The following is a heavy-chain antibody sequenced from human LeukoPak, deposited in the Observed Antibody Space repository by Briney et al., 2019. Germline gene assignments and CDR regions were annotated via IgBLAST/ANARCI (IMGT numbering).Heavy chain of an antibody. D-gene: IGHD1-26*01. CDR2: ISGSGGGT. J-gene: IGHJ4*02. V-gene: IGHV3-23*01. CDR1: GFTFSSYA. Sequence: GGSLRLSCAASGFTFSSYAMSWVRQAPGKGLEWVSAISGSGGGTYYADSVKGRFTISRDNSKNTLYLQMNSLRAEDTAVYYCAKVRNSGSYYDGNDYWGQGTLVTVSS. CDR3: AKVRNSGSYYDGNDY.